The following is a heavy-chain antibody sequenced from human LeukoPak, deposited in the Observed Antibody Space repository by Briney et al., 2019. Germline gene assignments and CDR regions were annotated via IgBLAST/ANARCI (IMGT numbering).Heavy chain of an antibody. J-gene: IGHJ4*02. Sequence: SETLSLTCAVYGGSFSGYYWSWIRQPPGKGLEWIGEISHSGSTNYNPSLKSRVTISVDTSKNQFSLKLSSVTAADTAVYYCARGHANWGQGTLVTVSS. CDR2: ISHSGST. CDR1: GGSFSGYY. CDR3: ARGHAN. V-gene: IGHV4-34*01.